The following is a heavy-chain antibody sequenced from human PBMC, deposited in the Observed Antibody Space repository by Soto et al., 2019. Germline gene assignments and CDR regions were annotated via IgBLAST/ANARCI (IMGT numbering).Heavy chain of an antibody. D-gene: IGHD2-2*01. V-gene: IGHV1-69*01. J-gene: IGHJ4*02. CDR3: ATPREYQLRNFDY. CDR2: IIPIFGTA. CDR1: GGTFSSYA. Sequence: QVQLVQSGAEVKKPGSSVKVSCKSSGGTFSSYAISWVRQAPGQGLEWMGGIIPIFGTANYAQKFQGRVTITADESTSTVYMELSSLRSEDTAVYYCATPREYQLRNFDYWGQGTLVTVSS.